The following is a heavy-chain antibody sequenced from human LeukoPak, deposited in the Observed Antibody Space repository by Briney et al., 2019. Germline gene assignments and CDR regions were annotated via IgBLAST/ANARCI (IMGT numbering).Heavy chain of an antibody. V-gene: IGHV3-9*03. Sequence: GGSLRLSCAASGFTFDDYAMHWVRQAPGKGLEWVSGISWNSGSIGYADSAKGRFTISTDNAKNSLYLQMNSLRPEDMALYYCAKGAARLSLFTSFDYWGQGTLVTVSS. CDR3: AKGAARLSLFTSFDY. CDR1: GFTFDDYA. CDR2: ISWNSGSI. D-gene: IGHD3-16*01. J-gene: IGHJ4*02.